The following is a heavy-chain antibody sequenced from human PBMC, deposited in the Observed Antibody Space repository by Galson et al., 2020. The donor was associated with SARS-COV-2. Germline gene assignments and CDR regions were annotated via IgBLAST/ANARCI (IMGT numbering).Heavy chain of an antibody. CDR3: AKDFQLEWRAPNWFDP. V-gene: IGHV3-23*01. Sequence: GESLKISCAASRFTFSSYAMTWVRKAPGKGPEWHSAISGSGDSTNYADSVKGRFTISRDNSKNTLYLQMNSLRAEDTAVYYCAKDFQLEWRAPNWFDPWGQGTLVTVSS. D-gene: IGHD3-3*01. CDR1: RFTFSSYA. J-gene: IGHJ5*02. CDR2: ISGSGDST.